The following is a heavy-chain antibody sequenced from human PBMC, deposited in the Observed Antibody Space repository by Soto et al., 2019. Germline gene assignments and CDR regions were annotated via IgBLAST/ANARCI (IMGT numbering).Heavy chain of an antibody. Sequence: ASVKVSCKASGYTFTSYGISWVRQAPGQGLEWMGWISAYNGNTNYAQKLQGRVTMTTDTSTSTAYMELRSLRSDDTAVYYCAKEGGYSGYEYYYYGMDVWGQGTTVTVSS. CDR2: ISAYNGNT. V-gene: IGHV1-18*04. J-gene: IGHJ6*02. CDR3: AKEGGYSGYEYYYYGMDV. CDR1: GYTFTSYG. D-gene: IGHD5-12*01.